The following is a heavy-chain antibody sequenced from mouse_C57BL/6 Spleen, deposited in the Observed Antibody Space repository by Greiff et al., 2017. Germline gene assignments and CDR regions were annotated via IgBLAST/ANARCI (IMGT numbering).Heavy chain of an antibody. CDR2: LYPGHSDT. CDR1: GYTFTSYW. D-gene: IGHD1-1*02. J-gene: IGHJ1*03. CDR3: TRRGLAVATKYFDV. Sequence: VQLQQSGTVLARPGASVKMSCKTSGYTFTSYWMHWVKQRPGQGLEWIGALYPGHSDTSYNQKFKGKAKLTAVTSASTAYMELSSLTNEYSAVYYCTRRGLAVATKYFDVWGTGTTVTVSS. V-gene: IGHV1-5*01.